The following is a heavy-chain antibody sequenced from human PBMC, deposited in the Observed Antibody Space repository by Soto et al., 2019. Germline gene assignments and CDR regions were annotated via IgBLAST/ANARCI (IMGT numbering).Heavy chain of an antibody. V-gene: IGHV3-23*01. Sequence: GGSLRLSCAASGFTFSSYAMGWVRQAPGKGLEWVSGISGSGGSTYYADSVKGRFTISRDNSKNTLYLQMNGLRAEDTAVYYCAKDKGIAAAGFYDHWGQGTLVTVSS. CDR3: AKDKGIAAAGFYDH. CDR1: GFTFSSYA. J-gene: IGHJ4*02. D-gene: IGHD6-13*01. CDR2: ISGSGGST.